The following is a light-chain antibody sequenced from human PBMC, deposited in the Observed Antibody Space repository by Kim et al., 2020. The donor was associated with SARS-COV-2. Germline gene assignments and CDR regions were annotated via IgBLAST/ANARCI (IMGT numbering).Light chain of an antibody. J-gene: IGKJ2*02. Sequence: SASVGDRVTLTCRASQSISSYLNWYQQKPGKAPKLLIYSASSLQSGVPSKFSASGSGTDFSLTISSLQPEDFATYFCQQTYGYPRTFGQGTKLEIK. V-gene: IGKV1-39*01. CDR1: QSISSY. CDR2: SAS. CDR3: QQTYGYPRT.